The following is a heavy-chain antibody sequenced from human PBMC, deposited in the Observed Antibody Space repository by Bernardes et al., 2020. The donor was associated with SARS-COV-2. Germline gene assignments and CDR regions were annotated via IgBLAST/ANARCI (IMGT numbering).Heavy chain of an antibody. CDR3: AKDMRPVQQQLDY. CDR1: GFTFDDYA. V-gene: IGHV3-9*01. D-gene: IGHD6-13*01. CDR2: ISWNSGSI. Sequence: GGSLRLSCAASGFTFDDYAMHWVRQAPGKGLEWVSGISWNSGSIGYADSVKGRFTISRDNAKNSLYLQMNSLRAEDTALYYCAKDMRPVQQQLDYWGQGTLVTVSS. J-gene: IGHJ4*02.